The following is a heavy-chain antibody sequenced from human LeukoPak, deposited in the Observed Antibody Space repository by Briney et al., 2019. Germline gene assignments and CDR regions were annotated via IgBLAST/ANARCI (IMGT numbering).Heavy chain of an antibody. V-gene: IGHV3-15*01. J-gene: IGHJ5*02. D-gene: IGHD2-2*02. CDR2: IKSKTDGGTT. CDR1: GFTFSNAW. Sequence: GGSLRLSCAASGFTFSNAWMSWVRQAPGKGLEWVGRIKSKTDGGTTDYAAPVKGRFTISRDDSKNTLYLQMNSLKTEDTAVYYCTTDPAGLIVVVPAAIPGFDPWGQGTLVTVSS. CDR3: TTDPAGLIVVVPAAIPGFDP.